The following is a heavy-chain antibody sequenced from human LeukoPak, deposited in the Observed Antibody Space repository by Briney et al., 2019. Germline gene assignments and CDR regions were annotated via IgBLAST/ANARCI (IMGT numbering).Heavy chain of an antibody. CDR2: INPSGGST. CDR1: GYTFASYY. V-gene: IGHV1-46*01. CDR3: ARDLRVVKQLASLPYDY. J-gene: IGHJ4*02. Sequence: GASVKVSCKASGYTFASYYMHWVRQAPGQGLEWMGIINPSGGSTSYAQKFQGRVTMTRDTSTSTVYMELSSLRSEDTAVYYCARDLRVVKQLASLPYDYWGQGTLVTVSS. D-gene: IGHD6-6*01.